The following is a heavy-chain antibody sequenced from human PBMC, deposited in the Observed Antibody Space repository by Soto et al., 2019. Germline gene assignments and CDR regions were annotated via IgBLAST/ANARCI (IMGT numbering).Heavy chain of an antibody. CDR1: GFTFSSYG. D-gene: IGHD4-17*01. CDR3: ARMRYTVTTDYYYGMDV. Sequence: GGSLRLSCAASGFTFSSYGMHWVRQAPGKGLEWVAVISYDGSNKYYADSVKGRFTISRDNSKNTLYLQMNSLRAEDTAVYYCARMRYTVTTDYYYGMDVWGQGTTVTVSS. J-gene: IGHJ6*02. CDR2: ISYDGSNK. V-gene: IGHV3-30*03.